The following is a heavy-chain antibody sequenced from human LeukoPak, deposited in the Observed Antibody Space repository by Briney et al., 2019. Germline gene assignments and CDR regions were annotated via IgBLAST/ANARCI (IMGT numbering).Heavy chain of an antibody. V-gene: IGHV3-23*01. J-gene: IGHJ3*02. CDR2: ISGGGGGT. Sequence: GGSLRLSCAASGVTFRSFAMSSLRQAPGKGLEWVSAISGGGGGTYYADSVKGRFTISRDNSRNTLYLQMNSLRAEDTAVYYCAKDFTGWAFDIWGQGTMVTVSS. CDR3: AKDFTGWAFDI. CDR1: GVTFRSFA.